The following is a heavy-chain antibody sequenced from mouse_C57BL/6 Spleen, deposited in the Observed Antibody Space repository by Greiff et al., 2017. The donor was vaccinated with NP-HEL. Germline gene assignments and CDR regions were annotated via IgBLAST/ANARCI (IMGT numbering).Heavy chain of an antibody. CDR1: GYAFSSYW. Sequence: QVQLKQSGAELVKPGASVKISCKASGYAFSSYWMNWVKQRPGKGLEWIGQIYPGDGDTNYNGKFKGKATLTADKSSSIAYRKLSSLTSEDSAVYCCARGEYYGSSSWFAYWGQGTLVTVSA. CDR2: IYPGDGDT. CDR3: ARGEYYGSSSWFAY. J-gene: IGHJ3*01. V-gene: IGHV1-80*01. D-gene: IGHD1-1*01.